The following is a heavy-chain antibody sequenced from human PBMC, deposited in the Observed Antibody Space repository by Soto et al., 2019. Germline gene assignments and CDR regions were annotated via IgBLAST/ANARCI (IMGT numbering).Heavy chain of an antibody. CDR2: IYYSGST. J-gene: IGHJ6*03. CDR3: ARVDIVVVPAAMTSYYYYMDV. CDR1: GGSISSYY. V-gene: IGHV4-59*01. Sequence: SETLSLTCTVSGGSISSYYWSWIRQPPGKGLEWIGYIYYSGSTNYNPSLKSRVTISVDTSKNQFSLKLSSVTAADTAVYYCARVDIVVVPAAMTSYYYYMDVWGKGTTVTVSS. D-gene: IGHD2-2*01.